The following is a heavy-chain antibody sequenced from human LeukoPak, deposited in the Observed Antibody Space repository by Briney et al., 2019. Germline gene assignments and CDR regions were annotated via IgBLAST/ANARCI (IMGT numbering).Heavy chain of an antibody. V-gene: IGHV4-34*01. CDR2: INHSGST. Sequence: PSETLSLTCAVYGESFSGYYWSWIRQPPGKGLEWIGEINHSGSTNYNPSLKSRVTIPVDTSKNQFSLKLSSVTAADTAVYYCARGRPPSGYDFSYWGEGRLVTVSS. D-gene: IGHD5-12*01. CDR1: GESFSGYY. CDR3: ARGRPPSGYDFSY. J-gene: IGHJ4*02.